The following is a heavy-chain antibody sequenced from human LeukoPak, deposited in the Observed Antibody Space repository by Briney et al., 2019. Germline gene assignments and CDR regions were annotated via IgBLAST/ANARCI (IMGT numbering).Heavy chain of an antibody. Sequence: GGSLRLSCAASGFTFSSYSMNWVRQAPGKGLEWVSSISSSSSYIYYADSVKGRFTISRDNAKNSLYLQMNSLRAEDTAVYYCARGSNEVVAATHWFDPWGQGTLVTVSS. CDR2: ISSSSSYI. J-gene: IGHJ5*02. CDR1: GFTFSSYS. V-gene: IGHV3-21*01. CDR3: ARGSNEVVAATHWFDP. D-gene: IGHD2-15*01.